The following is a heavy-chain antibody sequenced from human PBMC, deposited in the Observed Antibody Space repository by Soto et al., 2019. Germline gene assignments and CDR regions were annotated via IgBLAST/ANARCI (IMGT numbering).Heavy chain of an antibody. Sequence: GGSLRLSCAASGFTFSSYSMNWVRQAPGKGLEWVSYISSSSSTIYYADSVKGRFTISRDNAKNSLYLQMNSLRAEDTAVYYCARVVGERAYYYYYMDVWGKGTTVTVSS. CDR1: GFTFSSYS. CDR2: ISSSSSTI. D-gene: IGHD1-1*01. CDR3: ARVVGERAYYYYYMDV. J-gene: IGHJ6*03. V-gene: IGHV3-48*01.